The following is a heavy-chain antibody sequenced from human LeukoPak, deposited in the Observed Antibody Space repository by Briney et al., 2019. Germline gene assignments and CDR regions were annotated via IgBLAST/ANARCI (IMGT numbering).Heavy chain of an antibody. V-gene: IGHV4-39*01. J-gene: IGHJ1*01. CDR2: IYYSGST. CDR3: ARHLKRYSSSWYRAEYFQH. D-gene: IGHD6-13*01. CDR1: GGSISSSSYY. Sequence: SETLSLTCTVSGGSISSSSYYWGWIRQPPGKGLEWIGSIYYSGSTYYNPSLKSRVTISVDTSKNQFSLKLSSVTAADTAVYYCARHLKRYSSSWYRAEYFQHWGQGTLVTVSS.